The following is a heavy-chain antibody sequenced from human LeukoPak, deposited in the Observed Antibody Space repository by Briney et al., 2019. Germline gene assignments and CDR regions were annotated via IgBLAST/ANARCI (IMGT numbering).Heavy chain of an antibody. V-gene: IGHV3-30-3*01. CDR3: AKDKGNYYFDY. CDR2: ISYDGSNK. Sequence: PGRSLRLSCAASGFTFSSYAMHWVRQAPGKGLEWVAVISYDGSNKYYADSVKGRFTISRDDSKKTVYLQMNSLRAEDTALYYCAKDKGNYYFDYWGQGTLVTVSS. CDR1: GFTFSSYA. J-gene: IGHJ4*02. D-gene: IGHD4-23*01.